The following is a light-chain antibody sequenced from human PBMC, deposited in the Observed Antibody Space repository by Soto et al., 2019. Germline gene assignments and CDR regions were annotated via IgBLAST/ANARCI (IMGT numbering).Light chain of an antibody. J-gene: IGLJ2*01. CDR3: SSYTRGITSVV. CDR2: DVS. V-gene: IGLV2-14*03. CDR1: SSDVGGYNY. Sequence: SALTQPASVSGSPGQSITISCTGTSSDVGGYNYVSWYQHHPGKAPKLMIYDVSNRPSGVSNRSSGSKSVNTASLTISGLQAENEADYYCSSYTRGITSVVFGRGTKLTLL.